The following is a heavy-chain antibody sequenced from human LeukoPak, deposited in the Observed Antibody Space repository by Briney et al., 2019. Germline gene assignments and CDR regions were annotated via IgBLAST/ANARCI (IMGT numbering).Heavy chain of an antibody. CDR2: INPNSGGT. J-gene: IGHJ4*02. CDR1: GHTFTGYY. Sequence: ASVKVSCKASGHTFTGYYMHWVRQAPGQGLEWMGWINPNSGGTNYAQKFQGRVTMTRDTSISTAYMELSRLRSDDTAVYYCARDLEHYYDSSGYYGYWGQGTLVTVSS. D-gene: IGHD3-22*01. V-gene: IGHV1-2*02. CDR3: ARDLEHYYDSSGYYGY.